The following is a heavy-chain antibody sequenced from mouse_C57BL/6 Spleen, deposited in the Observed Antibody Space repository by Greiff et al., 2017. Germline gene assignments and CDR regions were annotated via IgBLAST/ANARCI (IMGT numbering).Heavy chain of an antibody. Sequence: EVQRVASGGGLVKPGGSLKLSCAASGFTFSDYGMHWVRQAPENGLEWVAYISSGSSTIYYADTVKGRFTISRDNAKNTLFLQMTSLRSEDTAMYYCARTLTTVVAPDYWGQGTTLTVSS. J-gene: IGHJ2*01. V-gene: IGHV5-17*01. D-gene: IGHD1-1*01. CDR2: ISSGSSTI. CDR1: GFTFSDYG. CDR3: ARTLTTVVAPDY.